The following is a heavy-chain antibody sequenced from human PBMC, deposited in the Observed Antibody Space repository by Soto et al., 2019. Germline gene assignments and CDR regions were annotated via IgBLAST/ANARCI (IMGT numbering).Heavy chain of an antibody. J-gene: IGHJ1*01. CDR3: ARPLYYYDSSGYYVTSEYFQH. Sequence: QVQLVQSGAEVKKPGSSVKVSCKASGGTFSNYAISWVRQAPGQGLEWMGGIIPSFGTANYAQNFQDRVTITADKSTSTAYLELRSLRSEETAVYYCARPLYYYDSSGYYVTSEYFQHWGQGTLVTVSS. CDR2: IIPSFGTA. V-gene: IGHV1-69*06. D-gene: IGHD3-22*01. CDR1: GGTFSNYA.